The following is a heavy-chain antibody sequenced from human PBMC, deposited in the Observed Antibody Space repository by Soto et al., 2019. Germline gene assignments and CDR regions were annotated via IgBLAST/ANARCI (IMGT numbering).Heavy chain of an antibody. CDR2: IYDNGTT. J-gene: IGHJ6*02. V-gene: IGHV3-53*01. CDR1: GLTVSNAY. Sequence: GGSLRLSCAASGLTVSNAYMAWVRQAPGMGLEWVSVIYDNGTTYYADSVKGRFTISRDTSTNTLSLQMDSLRAEDTAVYYCVRPLPSGRNYGLDVWGQGTTVTV. D-gene: IGHD3-10*01. CDR3: VRPLPSGRNYGLDV.